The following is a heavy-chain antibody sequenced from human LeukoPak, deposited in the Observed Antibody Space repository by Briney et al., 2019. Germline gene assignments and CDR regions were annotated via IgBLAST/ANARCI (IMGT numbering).Heavy chain of an antibody. Sequence: SVKVSCKASGFTFTSSAVQWVRQARGQRLEWIGWIVVGSGNTNYAQKFQERVTITRDMSTSTAYMELSSLKASDTAMYYCARQAHVATADYWGQGTLVTVSS. D-gene: IGHD5-12*01. V-gene: IGHV1-58*01. J-gene: IGHJ4*02. CDR1: GFTFTSSA. CDR3: ARQAHVATADY. CDR2: IVVGSGNT.